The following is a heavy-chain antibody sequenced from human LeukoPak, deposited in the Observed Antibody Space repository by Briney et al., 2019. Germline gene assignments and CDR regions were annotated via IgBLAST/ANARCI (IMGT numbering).Heavy chain of an antibody. J-gene: IGHJ6*03. CDR1: GYTFTGYY. V-gene: IGHV1-2*02. Sequence: ASVKVSCKASGYTFTGYYMHWVRQAPGQGLEWMGWINPNSGGTNYAQKFQGRVTMTRDASISTAYMELSRLRSDDTAVYYCATNALRPAARRDYYYYYMDVWGKGTTVTVSS. CDR2: INPNSGGT. CDR3: ATNALRPAARRDYYYYYMDV. D-gene: IGHD6-6*01.